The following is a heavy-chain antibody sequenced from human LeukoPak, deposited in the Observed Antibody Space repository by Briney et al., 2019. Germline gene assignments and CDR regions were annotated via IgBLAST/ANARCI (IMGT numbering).Heavy chain of an antibody. CDR1: GGSISSYY. D-gene: IGHD3-22*01. V-gene: IGHV4-59*01. J-gene: IGHJ4*02. CDR3: ARERVYYDSSGYYSYFDY. Sequence: TSETLSLTCTVSGGSISSYYWSWIRQPPGKGLEWIGHIYYSGSTNYNPSLKSRVTISVDTSKNQFSLKLSSVTAADTAVYYCARERVYYDSSGYYSYFDYWGQGTLVTVSS. CDR2: IYYSGST.